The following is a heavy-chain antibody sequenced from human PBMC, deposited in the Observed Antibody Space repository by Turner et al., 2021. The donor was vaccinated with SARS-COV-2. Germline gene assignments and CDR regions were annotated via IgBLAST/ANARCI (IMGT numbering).Heavy chain of an antibody. CDR1: GYTLIELS. J-gene: IGHJ4*02. Sequence: QVQLVQSGTGVKKPGASVRVSCKVSGYTLIELSMHWVRQAPGKGLEWMGGFDPEDGETIYAQKFQGRVTMTEDTSTDTAYMELSSLRSEDTAVYYCATGYAYCGGDCSIHYWGQGTLVTVSS. V-gene: IGHV1-24*01. CDR3: ATGYAYCGGDCSIHY. D-gene: IGHD2-21*02. CDR2: FDPEDGET.